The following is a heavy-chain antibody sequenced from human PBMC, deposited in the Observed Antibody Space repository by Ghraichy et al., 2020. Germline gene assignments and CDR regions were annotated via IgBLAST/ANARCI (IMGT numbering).Heavy chain of an antibody. CDR3: ARGGYYETALFDH. CDR2: INHSGRT. D-gene: IGHD3-22*01. Sequence: SETLSLTCAVHGGSFGSYYWSWIRQRPGKGLEWIGEINHSGRTNYNASLKRRVTISVDTSKNQFSLKLTSVTAADTAVYYCARGGYYETALFDHWGQGTLVTVSS. V-gene: IGHV4-34*01. J-gene: IGHJ4*02. CDR1: GGSFGSYY.